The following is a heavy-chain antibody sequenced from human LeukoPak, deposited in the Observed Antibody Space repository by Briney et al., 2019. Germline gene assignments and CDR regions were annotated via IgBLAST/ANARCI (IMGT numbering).Heavy chain of an antibody. V-gene: IGHV3-66*02. CDR3: AGLCGSISCPEVVGH. J-gene: IGHJ4*02. D-gene: IGHD2-2*01. Sequence: GGSLRLSCAASGCTVRSNYMTWVRQAPGKGLEWVSVLYGGGSTYYADSVKGRFTISRDNSKNTLYLQMNSLRAEDTAVYYCAGLCGSISCPEVVGHWGQGTLVTVSS. CDR2: LYGGGST. CDR1: GCTVRSNY.